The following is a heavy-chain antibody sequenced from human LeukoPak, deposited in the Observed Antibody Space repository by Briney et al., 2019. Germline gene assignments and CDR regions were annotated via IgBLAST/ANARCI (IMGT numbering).Heavy chain of an antibody. V-gene: IGHV1-3*01. D-gene: IGHD1-26*01. CDR3: ARGSGSYYIDY. CDR1: GYTFTSYA. CDR2: INAGNGNT. Sequence: ASVKVSCKASGYTFTSYAMHWVRQAPGQRLEWMGWINAGNGNTKYSQKFQGKVTITRDTSASTAYMELSSLRSEDTAVYYCARGSGSYYIDYWGQGTLVTVSS. J-gene: IGHJ4*02.